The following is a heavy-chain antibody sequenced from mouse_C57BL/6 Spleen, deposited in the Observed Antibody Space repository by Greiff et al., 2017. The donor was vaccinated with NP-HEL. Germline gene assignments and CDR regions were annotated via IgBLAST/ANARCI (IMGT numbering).Heavy chain of an antibody. V-gene: IGHV5-9-1*02. J-gene: IGHJ1*03. CDR3: TKIYDYDGGWYFDV. D-gene: IGHD2-4*01. CDR1: GFTFSSYA. CDR2: ISSGGDYI. Sequence: EVKLVESGEGLVKPGGSLKLSCAASGFTFSSYAMSWVRQTPEKRLEWVAYISSGGDYIYYADTVKGRFTISRDNARNTLYLQMSSLKSEDTAMYYCTKIYDYDGGWYFDVWGTGTTVTVSS.